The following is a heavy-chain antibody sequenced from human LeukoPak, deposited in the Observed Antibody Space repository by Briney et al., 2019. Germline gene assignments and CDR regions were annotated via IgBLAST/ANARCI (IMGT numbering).Heavy chain of an antibody. V-gene: IGHV4-39*01. CDR1: GGSISSYY. CDR3: ARHLSEFFDY. J-gene: IGHJ4*02. CDR2: IYYSGST. Sequence: PSETLSLTCTVSGGSISSYYWGWIRQPPGKGLEWIGSIYYSGSTYYNPSLKSRVTISVDTSKNQFSLKLSSVTAADTAVYYCARHLSEFFDYWGQGTLVTVSS.